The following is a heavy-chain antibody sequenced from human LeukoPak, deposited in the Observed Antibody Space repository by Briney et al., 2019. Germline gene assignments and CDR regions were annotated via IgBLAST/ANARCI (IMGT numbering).Heavy chain of an antibody. V-gene: IGHV1-2*06. CDR2: INPNNGAT. D-gene: IGHD1-26*01. CDR1: GYTFTGYY. Sequence: ASVKVSCKASGYTFTGYYMHWVRQAPGQGLEWMGRINPNNGATNYAQKLQGRITITGDTSISTAYMELSSLRSDDTAVYYCTRETGSYHGNDYWGQGTLVTVSS. J-gene: IGHJ4*02. CDR3: TRETGSYHGNDY.